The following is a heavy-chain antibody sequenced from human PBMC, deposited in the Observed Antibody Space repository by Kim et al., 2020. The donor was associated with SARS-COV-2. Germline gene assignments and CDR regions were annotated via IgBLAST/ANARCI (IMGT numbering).Heavy chain of an antibody. J-gene: IGHJ3*02. D-gene: IGHD6-13*01. Sequence: AQKFQGRVTMTRDTSTSTVYMELSSLRSEDTAVYYCAVIAAAGTFGAFDIWGQGTMVTVSS. CDR3: AVIAAAGTFGAFDI. V-gene: IGHV1-46*01.